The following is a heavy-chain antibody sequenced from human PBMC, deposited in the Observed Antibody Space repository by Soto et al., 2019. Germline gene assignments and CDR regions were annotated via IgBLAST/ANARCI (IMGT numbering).Heavy chain of an antibody. J-gene: IGHJ4*02. CDR1: GFTFSDYY. Sequence: QVQLVESGGGLVKPGGSLRLSCAASGFTFSDYYMSWIRQAPGKGLEWVSYISSSGSTIYYADSVKGGFTISRDNAKNSVYLQMTSLRAEDTAMYYCAREPNSGSYDYCDYWGQGTRVTVSS. D-gene: IGHD1-26*01. CDR2: ISSSGSTI. V-gene: IGHV3-11*01. CDR3: AREPNSGSYDYCDY.